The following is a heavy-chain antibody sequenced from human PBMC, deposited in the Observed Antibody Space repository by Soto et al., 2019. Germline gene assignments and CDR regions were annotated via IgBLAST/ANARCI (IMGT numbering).Heavy chain of an antibody. CDR1: GGTFSSYA. J-gene: IGHJ3*02. V-gene: IGHV1-69*13. CDR2: IIPIFGTA. D-gene: IGHD3-22*01. Sequence: GASVKVSCKASGGTFSSYAISWVRQAPGQGLEWMGGIIPIFGTANYAQKFQGRVTITADESTSTAYMELSSLRSEDTAVYYCARGMNYYDSSGYYGWGLDAFDIWGQGTIVTVPS. CDR3: ARGMNYYDSSGYYGWGLDAFDI.